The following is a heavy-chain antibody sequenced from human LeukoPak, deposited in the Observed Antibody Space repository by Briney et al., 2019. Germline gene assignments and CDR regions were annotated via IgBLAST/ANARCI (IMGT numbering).Heavy chain of an antibody. Sequence: GRSLRLSCAASGFTFSSYAMHWVRQAPGKGLEWVAVISYDGSNKYYADSVKGRFTIFRDNSKNTLYLQMNSLRAEDTAVYYCAREPDRAAAGTTFYWGYYYYMDVWGKGTTVTVSS. CDR2: ISYDGSNK. J-gene: IGHJ6*03. CDR3: AREPDRAAAGTTFYWGYYYYMDV. D-gene: IGHD6-13*01. CDR1: GFTFSSYA. V-gene: IGHV3-30-3*01.